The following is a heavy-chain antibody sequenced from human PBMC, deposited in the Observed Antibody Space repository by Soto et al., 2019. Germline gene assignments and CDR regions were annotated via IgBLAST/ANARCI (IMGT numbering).Heavy chain of an antibody. J-gene: IGHJ6*02. D-gene: IGHD6-6*01. Sequence: QVQLQESGPGLVKPSQTLSLTCTVSGGSISSGGYYWTWIRKHPGKGLEWIGYNYYSGITYYNPSLKSRVTISLDTSKNQFSLKLSSVPAADTAVYYCARGSSIAGLYYGMDVWGQGTTVTVSS. CDR1: GGSISSGGYY. CDR3: ARGSSIAGLYYGMDV. V-gene: IGHV4-31*03. CDR2: NYYSGIT.